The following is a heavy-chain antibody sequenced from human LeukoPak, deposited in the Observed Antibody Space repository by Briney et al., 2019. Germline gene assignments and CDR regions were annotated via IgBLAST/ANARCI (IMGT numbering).Heavy chain of an antibody. J-gene: IGHJ4*02. CDR3: ARDLARGGYADY. D-gene: IGHD5-18*01. Sequence: SETLSLTCTVSGGSISSYYWSWIRQPPGKGLEWIGYIYYSGSTNYNPSLKSRVTISVDTSKNQFSLELSSVTAADTAVYYCARDLARGGYADYWGQGTLVTVSS. V-gene: IGHV4-59*01. CDR2: IYYSGST. CDR1: GGSISSYY.